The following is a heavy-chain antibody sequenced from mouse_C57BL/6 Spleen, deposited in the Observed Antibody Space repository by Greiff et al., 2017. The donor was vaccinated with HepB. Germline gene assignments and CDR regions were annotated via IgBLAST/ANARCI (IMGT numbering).Heavy chain of an antibody. Sequence: QLKESGPELVKPGASVKMSCKASGYTFTDYNMHWVKQSHGKSLEWIGYINPNNGGTSYNQKFKGKATLTVNKSSSTAYMELRSLTSEDSAVYYCAKEAPVYFDVWGTGTTVTVSS. CDR2: INPNNGGT. J-gene: IGHJ1*03. CDR1: GYTFTDYN. V-gene: IGHV1-22*01. CDR3: AKEAPVYFDV.